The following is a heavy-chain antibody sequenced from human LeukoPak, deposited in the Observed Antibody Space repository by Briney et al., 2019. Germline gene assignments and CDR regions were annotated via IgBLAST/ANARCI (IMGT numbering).Heavy chain of an antibody. Sequence: GGSLRPSCAASGFTSSSYWMSWVRHAPGKGREWVANIKGDGSDNHYVDSVRGRFTITRDNAKNSLYLQMNSLRAEDTAVYYCARDLGYYRADYWGQGTLVTVSS. CDR2: IKGDGSDN. CDR1: GFTSSSYW. V-gene: IGHV3-7*04. CDR3: ARDLGYYRADY. J-gene: IGHJ4*02. D-gene: IGHD1-26*01.